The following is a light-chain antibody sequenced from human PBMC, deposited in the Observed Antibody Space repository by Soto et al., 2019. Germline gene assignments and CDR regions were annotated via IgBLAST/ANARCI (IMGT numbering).Light chain of an antibody. CDR1: QSLLDSDDGKTY. V-gene: IGKV2-40*01. Sequence: DIVMTQTPLSLPVTPGEPASISCRSSQSLLDSDDGKTYLDWYLQKPGQTPQLLIQTLSYRASGVPDRLSGSGSGTDFTLKISRVEAEDVGVYYCLQRIEFPWTFDRGTKVEIK. CDR2: TLS. J-gene: IGKJ1*01. CDR3: LQRIEFPWT.